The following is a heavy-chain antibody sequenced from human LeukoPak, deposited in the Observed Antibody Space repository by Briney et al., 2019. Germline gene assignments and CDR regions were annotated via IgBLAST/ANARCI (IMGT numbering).Heavy chain of an antibody. CDR1: GYSFTNYW. CDR2: IYPGDSNT. V-gene: IGHV5-51*01. D-gene: IGHD6-6*01. J-gene: IGHJ4*02. Sequence: GESLKISCKGSGYSFTNYWIGWVRQMPGKGLEWMGIIYPGDSNTRYSPSFQGQVTISADKSIRTAYLQWSSLKASDTAVYYCARSRFEYSSSSGTDYWGQGTLVTVSS. CDR3: ARSRFEYSSSSGTDY.